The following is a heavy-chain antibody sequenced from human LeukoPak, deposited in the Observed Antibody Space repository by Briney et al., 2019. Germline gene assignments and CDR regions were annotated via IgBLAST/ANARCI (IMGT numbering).Heavy chain of an antibody. CDR1: GYTFPRYV. Sequence: SVQVSCQASGYTFPRYVINGVGQAAGREVAWMGWMNPNSGNTGYAQKFQDRFTMTSNTSISTAYMELSSLRSEDTAVYYCARGNANYGDYYFDSWGQGTLVTVSS. V-gene: IGHV1-8*01. CDR3: ARGNANYGDYYFDS. CDR2: MNPNSGNT. D-gene: IGHD4-17*01. J-gene: IGHJ4*02.